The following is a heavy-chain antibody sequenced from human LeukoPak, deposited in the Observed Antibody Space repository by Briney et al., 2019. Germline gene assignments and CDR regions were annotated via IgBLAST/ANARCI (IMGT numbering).Heavy chain of an antibody. Sequence: SETLSLTCAVSGGSISSSTYFWGWIRQPPGKGLDWIGSIYYSGSSYYNPSLKSRVTISVDTSKSQFSLKLSSVTAADTAVYYCARHMYSGAWYYFDYWGQGTLVTVSS. CDR1: GGSISSSTYF. CDR3: ARHMYSGAWYYFDY. V-gene: IGHV4-39*01. D-gene: IGHD6-19*01. J-gene: IGHJ4*02. CDR2: IYYSGSS.